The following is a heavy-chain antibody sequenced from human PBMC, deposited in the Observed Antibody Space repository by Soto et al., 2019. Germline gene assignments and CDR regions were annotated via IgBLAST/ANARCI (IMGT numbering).Heavy chain of an antibody. CDR3: ARSNRRYCGNDCYMFDI. CDR1: EFLFSSFA. J-gene: IGHJ4*02. D-gene: IGHD2-21*02. CDR2: ISYDGRHK. V-gene: IGHV3-30*04. Sequence: GGSLRLSCAASEFLFSSFAMNWVRQAPGKGLEWVALISYDGRHKSYADSVKGRITISRDNSENAVYLQMSALRAEDTAIYYCARSNRRYCGNDCYMFDIWGQGTLVTVSS.